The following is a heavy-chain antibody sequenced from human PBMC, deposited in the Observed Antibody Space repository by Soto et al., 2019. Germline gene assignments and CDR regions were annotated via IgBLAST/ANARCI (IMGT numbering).Heavy chain of an antibody. CDR3: AKSDSSGYSYSYYFDY. D-gene: IGHD3-22*01. J-gene: IGHJ4*02. CDR1: GFTFSSYG. CDR2: ISHDGNNK. Sequence: LRLSCAASGFTFSSYGMHWVRQAPGKRLEWLAVISHDGNNKHYADSVKGRVTISRDNSKNTLYLQMNSLRAEDTAVYYCAKSDSSGYSYSYYFDYWGQGTLVTVSS. V-gene: IGHV3-30*18.